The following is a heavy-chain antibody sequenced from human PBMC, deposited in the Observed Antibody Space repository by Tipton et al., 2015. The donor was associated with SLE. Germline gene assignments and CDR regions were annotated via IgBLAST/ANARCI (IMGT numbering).Heavy chain of an antibody. D-gene: IGHD2/OR15-2a*01. CDR3: ARWASDYFGWFDP. CDR2: ISSSSSTI. CDR1: GFTFSSYS. V-gene: IGHV3-48*01. Sequence: SLRLSCSASGFTFSSYSMNWVRQAPGKGLEWVSYISSSSSTIYYADSVKGRFTISRDNAKNSLYLQMNSLRAEDTAVYYCARWASDYFGWFDPWGQGTLVTVSS. J-gene: IGHJ5*02.